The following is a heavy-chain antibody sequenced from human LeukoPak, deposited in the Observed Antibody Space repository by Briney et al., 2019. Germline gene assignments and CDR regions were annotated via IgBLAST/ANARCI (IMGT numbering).Heavy chain of an antibody. CDR1: GGSISSSSYY. D-gene: IGHD6-19*01. V-gene: IGHV4-39*07. J-gene: IGHJ4*02. CDR3: ARRLAVAGTYYFDY. CDR2: IYYSGST. Sequence: TSETLSLTCTVSGGSISSSSYYWGWIRQPPGKGLEWIGSIYYSGSTYYNPSLKSRVTISVDTSKNQFSLKLSSVTAADTAVYYCARRLAVAGTYYFDYWGQGTLVTVSS.